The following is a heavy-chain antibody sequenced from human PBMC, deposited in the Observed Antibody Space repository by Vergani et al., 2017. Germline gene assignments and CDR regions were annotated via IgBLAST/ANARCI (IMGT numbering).Heavy chain of an antibody. J-gene: IGHJ5*02. CDR2: IYYSGST. D-gene: IGHD2-2*01. CDR3: ARAQYCSSTSCYGGWFDP. Sequence: QVKLQESGPGLVKPSETLSLTCTVSGGSISSYYWSWIRQPPGKGLEWIGYIYYSGSTNYNPSLKSRVTISVDTSKNQFSLKLSSVTAADTAVYYCARAQYCSSTSCYGGWFDPWGQGTLVTVSS. V-gene: IGHV4-59*01. CDR1: GGSISSYY.